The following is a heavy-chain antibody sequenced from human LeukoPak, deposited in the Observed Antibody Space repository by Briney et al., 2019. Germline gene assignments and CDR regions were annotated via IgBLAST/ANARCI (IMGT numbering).Heavy chain of an antibody. CDR2: INHSGST. Sequence: PSETLSLTCAVYGGSFSGYYWSWIRQPPGKGLEWIGEINHSGSTNYNPSLKSRVSISVDTSKNQFSLKLSSVTAADTAVYYCARDGGYSYSVDAFDIWGQGTMVTVSS. D-gene: IGHD5-18*01. V-gene: IGHV4-34*01. J-gene: IGHJ3*02. CDR3: ARDGGYSYSVDAFDI. CDR1: GGSFSGYY.